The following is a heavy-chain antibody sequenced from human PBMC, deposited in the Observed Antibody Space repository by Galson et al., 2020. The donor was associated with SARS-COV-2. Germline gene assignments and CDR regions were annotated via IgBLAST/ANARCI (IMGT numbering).Heavy chain of an antibody. CDR3: AKDQNPDGIWTIYF. Sequence: GESLKISCAASGFTFGRYTMSWVRRAPVKGLEWVSGIYGGGGDVFYADSVKGRFTISRDNSNNMVYLQMNGLKVEDTALYYCAKDQNPDGIWTIYFWGLGTLVTVSS. V-gene: IGHV3-23*01. D-gene: IGHD1-1*01. CDR2: IYGGGGDV. CDR1: GFTFGRYT. J-gene: IGHJ4*02.